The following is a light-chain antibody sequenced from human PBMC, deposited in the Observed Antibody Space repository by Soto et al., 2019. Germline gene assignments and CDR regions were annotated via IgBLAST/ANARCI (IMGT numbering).Light chain of an antibody. J-gene: IGLJ3*02. CDR1: SGHSSYT. CDR3: QTWATGPDWV. V-gene: IGLV4-69*01. CDR2: LDSDGSH. Sequence: QLVLTQSPSASASLGASVKLTCTLSSGHSSYTIAWHQQQSDKGPRFLMNLDSDGSHRKGDGIPDRFSGSSSGAERYLTISRLQSEDEADYYCQTWATGPDWVFGGGTKVTVL.